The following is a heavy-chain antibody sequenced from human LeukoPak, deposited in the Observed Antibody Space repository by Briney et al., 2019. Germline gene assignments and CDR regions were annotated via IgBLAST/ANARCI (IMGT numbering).Heavy chain of an antibody. CDR1: GFSFSTDG. Sequence: PGGSLRLSCSASGFSFSTDGMSWVRQAPGKGLEWVSGILGLGGASRTYYADSVKGRFTISRDNSKNTLYLQMNSLRAEDTAVYYCARGARSVGGSFPHYWGQGTLVTVSS. CDR2: ILGLGGASRT. CDR3: ARGARSVGGSFPHY. D-gene: IGHD3-10*01. J-gene: IGHJ4*02. V-gene: IGHV3-23*01.